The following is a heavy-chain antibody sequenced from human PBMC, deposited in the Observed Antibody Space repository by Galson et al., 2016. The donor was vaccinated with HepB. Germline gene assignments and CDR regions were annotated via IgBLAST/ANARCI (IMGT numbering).Heavy chain of an antibody. CDR1: GITFSSYV. J-gene: IGHJ6*03. Sequence: SLRLSCAASGITFSSYVMNWVRQAPGKGLEWVSVISDSGGTTNYADYVKGRFTISRDNSKNTLYLQMSSLSAEDTAVYDCAKGTTTYYYYYMDVWGKGTTVTVAS. CDR3: AKGTTTYYYYYMDV. CDR2: ISDSGGTT. D-gene: IGHD1-26*01. V-gene: IGHV3-23*01.